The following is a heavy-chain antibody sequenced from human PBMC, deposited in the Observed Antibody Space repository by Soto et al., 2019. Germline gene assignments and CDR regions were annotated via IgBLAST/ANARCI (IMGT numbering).Heavy chain of an antibody. J-gene: IGHJ4*02. Sequence: GGSLRLSCAASGFTFSSYDMHWVRQATGKGLEWVSAIGTAGDTYYPGSVKGRFTISRENAKNSLYLQMNSLRAGDTAVYYCARGGYCSSTSCYDGDDFDYWGQGTLVTVSS. CDR1: GFTFSSYD. V-gene: IGHV3-13*01. D-gene: IGHD2-2*01. CDR2: IGTAGDT. CDR3: ARGGYCSSTSCYDGDDFDY.